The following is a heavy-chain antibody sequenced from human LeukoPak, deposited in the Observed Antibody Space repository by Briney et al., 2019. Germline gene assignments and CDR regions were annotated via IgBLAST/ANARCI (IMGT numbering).Heavy chain of an antibody. CDR1: GFTVSNNR. CDR2: IYSDGNT. D-gene: IGHD1-26*01. Sequence: GGSLRLSCAASGFTVSNNRLSWVRRAPGIGLEWVSTIYSDGNTYYPDSVKGRFTISRDGSKNTLYLQLNSLRTEDTAIYYCVREREGSNSEHWGQGTLVTVSS. J-gene: IGHJ1*01. V-gene: IGHV3-53*01. CDR3: VREREGSNSEH.